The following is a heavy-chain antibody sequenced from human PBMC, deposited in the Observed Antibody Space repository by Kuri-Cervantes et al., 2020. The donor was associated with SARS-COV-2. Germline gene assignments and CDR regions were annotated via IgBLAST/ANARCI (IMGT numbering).Heavy chain of an antibody. CDR1: GGSISSYY. V-gene: IGHV4-59*01. Sequence: GSLRLSCTVSGGSISSYYWSGIRQPPAKGLEWIGYIYYSGSTNYNPSLKSRVTISVDTSKNQFFLKLSLATAADTAVYYCARGDYFDSSGYYFRFFDYWGQGTLVTVSS. CDR2: IYYSGST. CDR3: ARGDYFDSSGYYFRFFDY. J-gene: IGHJ4*02. D-gene: IGHD3-22*01.